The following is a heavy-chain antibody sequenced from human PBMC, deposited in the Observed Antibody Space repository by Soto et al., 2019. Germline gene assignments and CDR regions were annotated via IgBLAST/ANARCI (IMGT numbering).Heavy chain of an antibody. V-gene: IGHV1-2*02. CDR1: GYTFTGYY. CDR2: INPNSGGT. J-gene: IGHJ5*02. D-gene: IGHD1-7*01. Sequence: ASVKVSCKTSGYTFTGYYMHWVRQAPGQGLEWMGWINPNSGGTNYAQKFQGRVTMTRDTSISTAYMELSRLRSDDTAVYYCARAATITGTTFVTAHTRKGVGVDWFDPWGQGTLVTVSS. CDR3: ARAATITGTTFVTAHTRKGVGVDWFDP.